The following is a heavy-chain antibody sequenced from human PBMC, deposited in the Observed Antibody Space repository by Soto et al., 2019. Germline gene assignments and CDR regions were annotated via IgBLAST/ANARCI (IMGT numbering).Heavy chain of an antibody. V-gene: IGHV3-23*01. CDR2: ISGSGGST. D-gene: IGHD3-10*01. CDR3: AKMLDHYYDGSGSYSSFDY. CDR1: GFTFSSYA. J-gene: IGHJ4*02. Sequence: GGSLRLSCAASGFTFSSYAMSWVRQAPGKGLEWVSAISGSGGSTYYADSVKGRFTISRDNSKNTLYLQMNSLRAEDTAVYYCAKMLDHYYDGSGSYSSFDYWGQGTLVTVSS.